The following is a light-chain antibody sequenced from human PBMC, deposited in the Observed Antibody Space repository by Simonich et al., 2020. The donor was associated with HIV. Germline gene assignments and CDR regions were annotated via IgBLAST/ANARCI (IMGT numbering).Light chain of an antibody. V-gene: IGLV2-14*01. CDR3: SSYTTSSTLV. Sequence: QSALTQPASVSGSPGQSITISCTGTINDVGGYNYVSWYQQHPGKAPKLLIYDVTKRPSGVSNRFSGSKSGNMASLTISGLQAEDEADYYCSSYTTSSTLVFGGGTKLIVL. J-gene: IGLJ3*02. CDR1: INDVGGYNY. CDR2: DVT.